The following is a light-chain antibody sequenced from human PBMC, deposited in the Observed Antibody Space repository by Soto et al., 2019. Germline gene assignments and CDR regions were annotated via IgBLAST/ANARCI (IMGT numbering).Light chain of an antibody. CDR1: SSDVGGYKY. CDR2: EVT. Sequence: SALTQPPSASGSPGQSVTISSTGTSSDVGGYKYVSWYQHHPGKAPKVVIYEVTKRPSGVPDRFSGSQSGNTASLTVSGLQAEDEADYYCSSYGGTNNVVFGGGTKLTVL. CDR3: SSYGGTNNVV. V-gene: IGLV2-8*01. J-gene: IGLJ2*01.